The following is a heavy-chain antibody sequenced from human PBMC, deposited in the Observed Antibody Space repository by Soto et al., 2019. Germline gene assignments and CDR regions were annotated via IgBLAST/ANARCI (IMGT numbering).Heavy chain of an antibody. J-gene: IGHJ5*02. D-gene: IGHD6-13*01. CDR1: GGSISSGDYY. CDR3: ARSSAWYSNWFDP. Sequence: SETLSLTCTVSGGSISSGDYYWSWIRQPPGKGLEWIGYIYYSGSTYYNPSLKSRVTISVDTSKNQFSLKLSSVTAADTAVYYCARSSAWYSNWFDPWGQGTVVTVSS. V-gene: IGHV4-30-4*01. CDR2: IYYSGST.